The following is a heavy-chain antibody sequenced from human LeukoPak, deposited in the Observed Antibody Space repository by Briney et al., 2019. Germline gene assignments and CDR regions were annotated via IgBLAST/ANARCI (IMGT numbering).Heavy chain of an antibody. Sequence: SETLSLTCTVSGGSISSYYWSWIRQPAGKGLEWIGRIYTGGSTNYNPSPKSRVTMSVDTSKNQFSLKLSSVTAADTAVYYCAREVAERWLQFIRYYGMDVWGQGTTVTVSS. CDR3: AREVAERWLQFIRYYGMDV. D-gene: IGHD5-24*01. CDR2: IYTGGST. CDR1: GGSISSYY. J-gene: IGHJ6*02. V-gene: IGHV4-4*07.